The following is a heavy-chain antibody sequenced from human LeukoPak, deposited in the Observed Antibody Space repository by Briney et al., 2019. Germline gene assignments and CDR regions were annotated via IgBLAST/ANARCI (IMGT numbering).Heavy chain of an antibody. CDR2: MNPNSGNT. CDR3: ARGHARCGRGNNWFDH. CDR1: GYTFTSYD. J-gene: IGHJ5*02. V-gene: IGHV1-8*03. D-gene: IGHD3-10*01. Sequence: GASVKVSCKASGYTFTSYDINWVRQATGQGLEWMGWMNPNSGNTGYAQKFQGRVTITRNTSISTAYMELSSLRSEDTAVYYCARGHARCGRGNNWFDHWGQGTLVTVSS.